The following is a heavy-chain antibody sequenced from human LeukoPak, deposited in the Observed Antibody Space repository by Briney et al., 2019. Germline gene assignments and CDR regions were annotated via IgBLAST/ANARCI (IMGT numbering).Heavy chain of an antibody. CDR2: ITNTGGDT. J-gene: IGHJ4*02. D-gene: IGHD2-21*02. Sequence: GGSLRLSCAASGFTFSSYAMNWVRQVPGKGLEWVSIITNTGGDTNYADSVKGRFTISRDNSKSTLYLQMNSLRDEDTATYYCAKAAGGACNSGDCYWRVFDYWGQGTLVTVSS. CDR1: GFTFSSYA. CDR3: AKAAGGACNSGDCYWRVFDY. V-gene: IGHV3-23*01.